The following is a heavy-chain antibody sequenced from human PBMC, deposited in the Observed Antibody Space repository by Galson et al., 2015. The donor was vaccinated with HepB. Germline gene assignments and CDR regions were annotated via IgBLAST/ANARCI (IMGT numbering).Heavy chain of an antibody. V-gene: IGHV3-30*04. Sequence: LRLSCAASGFTFSSYAMHWVRQAPGKGLEWVAVISYDGSNKYYADSVKGRFTISRDNSKNTLYLQMNSLRAEDTAVYYCARDLYGSYAYWGQGTLVTVSS. J-gene: IGHJ4*02. CDR1: GFTFSSYA. D-gene: IGHD1-26*01. CDR2: ISYDGSNK. CDR3: ARDLYGSYAY.